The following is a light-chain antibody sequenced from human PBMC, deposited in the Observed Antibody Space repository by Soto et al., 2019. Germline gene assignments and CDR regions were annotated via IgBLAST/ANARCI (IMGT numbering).Light chain of an antibody. J-gene: IGKJ2*01. CDR1: QGISNW. CDR3: QQAYSLPVT. Sequence: DIQLTQSPSSVSASVGDRVTLTCRASQGISNWLAWYQQKPGKAPKILFSAASTLQGGVPSRFSGSFSGTDLTLTIASLQAEDFATYFCQQAYSLPVTFGQGTKLEIK. V-gene: IGKV1-12*01. CDR2: AAS.